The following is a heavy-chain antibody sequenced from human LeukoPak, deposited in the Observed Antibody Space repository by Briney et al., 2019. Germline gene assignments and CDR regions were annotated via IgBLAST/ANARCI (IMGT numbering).Heavy chain of an antibody. D-gene: IGHD6-19*01. CDR1: GGSISDYY. V-gene: IGHV4-4*07. J-gene: IGHJ4*02. CDR2: FYTGGST. Sequence: SETLSLTCTVSGGSISDYYLSWIRQPAGKGLEWVGRFYTGGSTLYNPSLKSRVTISIDKSRNQFSLKLSPVTAADTAVYYCARDSSGSGWYRIDYWGKGTLVTVSS. CDR3: ARDSSGSGWYRIDY.